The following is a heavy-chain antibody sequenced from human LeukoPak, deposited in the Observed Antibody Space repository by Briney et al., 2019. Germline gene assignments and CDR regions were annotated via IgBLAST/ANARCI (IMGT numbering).Heavy chain of an antibody. CDR2: IRSKANSYAT. D-gene: IGHD2-8*01. CDR3: TRDLHTKFDY. V-gene: IGHV3-73*01. Sequence: GGSLRLSCAASGFTFSGSAMHWVRQASGKGLEWVGRIRSKANSYATAYAASVKGRFTISRDDSKNTAYLQMNSLKTEDTAVYYCTRDLHTKFDYWGQGTLVTVSS. CDR1: GFTFSGSA. J-gene: IGHJ4*02.